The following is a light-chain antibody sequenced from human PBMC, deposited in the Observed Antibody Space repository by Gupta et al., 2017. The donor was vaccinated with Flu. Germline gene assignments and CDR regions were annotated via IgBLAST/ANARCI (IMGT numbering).Light chain of an antibody. CDR3: KQAVSNAQST. J-gene: IGKJ2*01. CDR1: QSIYTY. CDR2: AAS. V-gene: IGKV1-39*01. Sequence: DIQMTQSPSSLSASIGDRVTITCRASQSIYTYLNWYQQKPGKAPNLLIYAASSLQSGLPSRFSGTGPGTDFTLTISNLHPEDFATYSSKQAVSNAQSTFRPGAKLGIQ.